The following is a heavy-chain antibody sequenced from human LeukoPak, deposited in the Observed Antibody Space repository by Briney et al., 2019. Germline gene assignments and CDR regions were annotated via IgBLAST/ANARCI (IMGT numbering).Heavy chain of an antibody. Sequence: GGSLRLSCAASGFTFSSYGMHWVRQAPGKGLEWVAFIRYDGSNKYYADSVKGRFTISRDNSKNTLYLQMNSLRAEDTAVYYCATETGGIDPFDYWGQGTLVTVSS. CDR3: ATETGGIDPFDY. CDR1: GFTFSSYG. CDR2: IRYDGSNK. J-gene: IGHJ4*02. V-gene: IGHV3-30*02. D-gene: IGHD7-27*01.